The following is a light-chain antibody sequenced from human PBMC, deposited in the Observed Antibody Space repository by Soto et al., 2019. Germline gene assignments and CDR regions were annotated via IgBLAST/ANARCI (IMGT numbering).Light chain of an antibody. V-gene: IGKV3-20*01. CDR1: QSVSSSY. Sequence: EIVLTQSPGTLSLSPGERATLSCRASQSVSSSYLAWHQQKPGQAPRLLIYDASSTATDIPDSFSVSGSGTDFSLTISRLGPEDFAVYYCQQYASSPFTVGPGTTVDT. CDR3: QQYASSPFT. CDR2: DAS. J-gene: IGKJ3*01.